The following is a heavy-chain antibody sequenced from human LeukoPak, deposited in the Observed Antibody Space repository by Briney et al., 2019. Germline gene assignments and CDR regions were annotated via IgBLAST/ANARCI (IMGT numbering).Heavy chain of an antibody. J-gene: IGHJ4*02. D-gene: IGHD3-16*01. V-gene: IGHV4-59*08. Sequence: PSETLSLTCTVSGGSISSYYWTWVRQPPGKGLEWIGYIHYSGTTSHNPSLKSRVYISVDTSKNQFSLKVSSVTAADTAVYYCARLKGEASVTERFDYWGQGTLVTVSS. CDR2: IHYSGTT. CDR3: ARLKGEASVTERFDY. CDR1: GGSISSYY.